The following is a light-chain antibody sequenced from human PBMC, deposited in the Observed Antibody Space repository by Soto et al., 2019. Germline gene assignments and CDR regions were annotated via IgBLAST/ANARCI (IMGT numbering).Light chain of an antibody. CDR1: SGHSTYA. CDR3: QTWGTGIRV. V-gene: IGLV4-69*01. Sequence: QLVLTQSPSASASLGASVTLTCTLSSGHSTYAIAWHQQKPEKGPRFLMNLNNDGSHRKGDGIPDRFSGSSSGADRHLTISSLQSEDEADYYCQTWGTGIRVFGGGTKLTVL. J-gene: IGLJ3*02. CDR2: LNNDGSH.